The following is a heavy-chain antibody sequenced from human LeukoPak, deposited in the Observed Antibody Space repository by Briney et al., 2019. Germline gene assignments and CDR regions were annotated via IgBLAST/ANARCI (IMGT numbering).Heavy chain of an antibody. V-gene: IGHV3-7*01. CDR3: ATRYCTTPACRASSYHCMDN. Sequence: QAGGSLRLSCAASGFTFSSYWMTWVRQAPGKGLEWVANIKQDGSEAYYVDSVKGRFTVSRDNAKNSLYLQLNSLGAEDTAVYYCATRYCTTPACRASSYHCMDNWGKGTTVTVSS. CDR2: IKQDGSEA. CDR1: GFTFSSYW. J-gene: IGHJ6*03. D-gene: IGHD2-8*01.